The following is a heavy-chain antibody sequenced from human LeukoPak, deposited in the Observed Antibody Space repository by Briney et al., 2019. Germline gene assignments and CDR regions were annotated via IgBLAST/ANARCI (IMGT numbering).Heavy chain of an antibody. J-gene: IGHJ3*02. D-gene: IGHD3-10*01. V-gene: IGHV3-53*01. CDR2: LYSGGST. CDR3: GNPRGVIHAFDI. CDR1: GFTVSGNH. Sequence: PGGSLRLSCAAYGFTVSGNHMSCVRQAPGKGLEWVSVLYSGGSTYYADSVKGRFTISRDNSKNTLYLQMNSLRAEDTAVYYCGNPRGVIHAFDIWGQGTMVTVSS.